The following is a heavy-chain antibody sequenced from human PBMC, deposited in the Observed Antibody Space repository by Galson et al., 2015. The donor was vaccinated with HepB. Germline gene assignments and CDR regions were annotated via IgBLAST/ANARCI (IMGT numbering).Heavy chain of an antibody. J-gene: IGHJ6*02. CDR1: GFTFSTYA. CDR3: ARYCSSPSCYSGGVYYYYGMDV. Sequence: SLRLSCAASGFTFSTYAMSWVRQAPGKGLEWVSAISGGGGNTFYADSVKGRFTISRDNAQNSLYLQMNSLRAEDTAVYYCARYCSSPSCYSGGVYYYYGMDVWGQGTRSPSP. CDR2: ISGGGGNT. V-gene: IGHV3-23*01. D-gene: IGHD2-2*01.